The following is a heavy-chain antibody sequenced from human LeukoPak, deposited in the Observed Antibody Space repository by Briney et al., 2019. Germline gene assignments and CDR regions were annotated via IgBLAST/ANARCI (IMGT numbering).Heavy chain of an antibody. CDR1: GGSISSYY. CDR3: ARGDYGSGSYYRFDP. D-gene: IGHD3-10*01. CDR2: IYYSGST. Sequence: SETLSLTCTVSGGSISSYYWSWIRQPPGKGLEWIGYIYYSGSTNYNPSLKSRVTISVDTSKNQFSLKLSSVTAADTAVYYCARGDYGSGSYYRFDPWGQGTLVTASS. V-gene: IGHV4-59*01. J-gene: IGHJ5*02.